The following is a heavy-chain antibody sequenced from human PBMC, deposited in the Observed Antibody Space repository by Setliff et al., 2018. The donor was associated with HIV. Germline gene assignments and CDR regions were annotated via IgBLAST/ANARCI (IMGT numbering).Heavy chain of an antibody. CDR3: AKVRITMVRGVYAY. CDR1: GFTFSSYG. V-gene: IGHV3-30*02. Sequence: PGGSLRLSCAASGFTFSSYGMHWVRQAPGKGLEWVAFIRYDGSNKYYADSVQGRFTISRDNSKNTLYLQMNSLRAEDTAVYYCAKVRITMVRGVYAYWGQGTLVTVSS. J-gene: IGHJ4*02. D-gene: IGHD3-10*01. CDR2: IRYDGSNK.